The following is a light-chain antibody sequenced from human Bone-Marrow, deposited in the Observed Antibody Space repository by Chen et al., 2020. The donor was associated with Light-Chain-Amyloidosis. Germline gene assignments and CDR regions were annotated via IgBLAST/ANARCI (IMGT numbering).Light chain of an antibody. CDR3: QVWDRSSDRPL. CDR1: NIGTTS. CDR2: DDS. J-gene: IGLJ3*02. V-gene: IGLV3-21*02. Sequence: SYVLTQPSSVSVAPGQTATIACGGNNIGTTSVHWYHQTPGQAPLLVVYDDSDRPPGIPGRWDGANGGNTATLIISRVEAGDEADYYCQVWDRSSDRPLFGGGTKLTVL.